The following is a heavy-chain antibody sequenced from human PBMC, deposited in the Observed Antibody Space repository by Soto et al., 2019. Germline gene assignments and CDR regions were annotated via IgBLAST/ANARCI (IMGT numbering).Heavy chain of an antibody. V-gene: IGHV1-69*01. Sequence: QVQLIQSEAEVKKPGSSVRVSCTASGGIFGSHGFSWVRQAPGQRLEWVGGFIPIFRTLTYTEKFQDRGRIAADQSPNTVYLDLSSLTSEDTAVYYCVRDRRIYYSDPHDEFVASDYEVWGQGTMVSVSS. CDR2: FIPIFRTL. CDR3: VRDRRIYYSDPHDEFVASDYEV. J-gene: IGHJ3*01. D-gene: IGHD3-22*01. CDR1: GGIFGSHG.